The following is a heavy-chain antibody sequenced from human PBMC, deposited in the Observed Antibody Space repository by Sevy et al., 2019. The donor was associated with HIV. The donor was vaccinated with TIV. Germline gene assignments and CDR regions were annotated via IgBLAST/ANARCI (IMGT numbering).Heavy chain of an antibody. CDR2: IIPIFGTA. D-gene: IGHD2-15*01. V-gene: IGHV1-69*13. CDR1: GGTFSSYA. J-gene: IGHJ6*02. CDR3: ARGYCSGGSCYSVYYYYGMDV. Sequence: ASVKVSCKASGGTFSSYAISWVRQAPGQGLEWMGGIIPIFGTANYAQKFQGRVTITAAESTSTAYMELSSLGSEDTAVYYCARGYCSGGSCYSVYYYYGMDVWGQGTTVTVSS.